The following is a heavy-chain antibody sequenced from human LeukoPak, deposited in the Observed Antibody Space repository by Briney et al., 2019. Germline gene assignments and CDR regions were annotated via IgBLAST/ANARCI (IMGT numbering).Heavy chain of an antibody. CDR2: IPYSGSS. J-gene: IGHJ3*02. D-gene: IGHD3-10*01. CDR1: GGSISSGNW. Sequence: SGTLSLTCAVSGGSISSGNWWSWVHQPPGKGLEWVGTIPYSGSSYYNPSLKSRVTISVDTSRNQFSLKLHSVTAADTAVYYCARRGVSTGWALDIWGQGTTVTVS. CDR3: ARRGVSTGWALDI. V-gene: IGHV4-4*02.